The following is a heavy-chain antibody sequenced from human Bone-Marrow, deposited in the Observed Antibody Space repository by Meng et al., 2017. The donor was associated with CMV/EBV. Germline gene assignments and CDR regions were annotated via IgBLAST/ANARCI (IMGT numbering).Heavy chain of an antibody. V-gene: IGHV3-23*01. CDR3: TRVKGDPRYCSSTSCYSYYFDY. D-gene: IGHD2-2*01. Sequence: GGSLRLSCAASGFTFSSYAMSWVRQAPGKGLEWVSAISGSGGSTYYADSVKGRFTIPRDDSKSIAYLQMNSLKTEDTAVYYCTRVKGDPRYCSSTSCYSYYFDYWGQGTLVTVSS. CDR2: ISGSGGST. J-gene: IGHJ4*02. CDR1: GFTFSSYA.